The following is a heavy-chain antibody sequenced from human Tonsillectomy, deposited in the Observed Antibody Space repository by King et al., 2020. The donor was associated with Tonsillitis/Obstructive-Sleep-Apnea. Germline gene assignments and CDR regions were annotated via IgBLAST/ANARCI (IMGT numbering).Heavy chain of an antibody. CDR1: GFTFSSYA. CDR2: ISYDGSNK. J-gene: IGHJ6*03. D-gene: IGHD5/OR15-5a*01. CDR3: ARELSRAGPIYPYMDV. V-gene: IGHV3-30*01. Sequence: VQLVESGGGVVQPGRSLRLSCAASGFTFSSYAMHWVRQAPGKGLEWVAVISYDGSNKSYADSVKGRFTISRDNSKNTLYLQMNSLRAEDTAVYYCARELSRAGPIYPYMDVWGKGTTVTVSS.